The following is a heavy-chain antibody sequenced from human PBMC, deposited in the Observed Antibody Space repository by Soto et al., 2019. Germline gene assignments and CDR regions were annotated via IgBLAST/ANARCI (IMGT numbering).Heavy chain of an antibody. CDR2: IYSGGST. CDR3: ARGNFGKRGGRYYYYMDV. D-gene: IGHD1-7*01. CDR1: GFTVSSNY. J-gene: IGHJ6*03. Sequence: EVQLVESGGGLVQPGGSLRLSCAASGFTVSSNYMSWVRQAPGKGLEWVSVIYSGGSTYYADSVKGRFTISRHNSKNTLYLQMNSLRAEDTAVYYCARGNFGKRGGRYYYYMDVWGKGTTVTVSS. V-gene: IGHV3-53*04.